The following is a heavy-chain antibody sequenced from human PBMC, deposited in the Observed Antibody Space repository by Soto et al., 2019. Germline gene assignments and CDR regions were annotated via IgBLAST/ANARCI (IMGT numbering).Heavy chain of an antibody. CDR2: ISGSGCST. CDR3: AKEVVRCGY. V-gene: IGHV3-23*04. J-gene: IGHJ4*01. CDR1: GFTFSSYA. D-gene: IGHD3-10*01. Sequence: EVQLVGSGGGLVQPGRSLRLSCAGSGFTFSSYAMSWVRQAPGKGLEWVSAISGSGCSTYYADSVKFRFTTSRDTSKNTLYLQMNSLRAEDTAVYYCAKEVVRCGYWGHGTMVTVSS.